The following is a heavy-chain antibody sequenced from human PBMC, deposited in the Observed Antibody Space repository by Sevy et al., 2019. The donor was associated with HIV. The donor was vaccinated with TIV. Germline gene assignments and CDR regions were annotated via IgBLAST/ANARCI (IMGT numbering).Heavy chain of an antibody. D-gene: IGHD3-16*01. CDR3: ARGGSTPRGFDP. V-gene: IGHV4-4*02. CDR1: GGSIRSVNW. Sequence: SEILSLTCTVSGGSIRSVNWWHWVRQPPGKGLEWIGEIYHSGSSNYNPSLKSRVTISVDNSKNQFSLKLSSVSAADTAVYYCARGGSTPRGFDPWGQGTLVTVSS. J-gene: IGHJ5*02. CDR2: IYHSGSS.